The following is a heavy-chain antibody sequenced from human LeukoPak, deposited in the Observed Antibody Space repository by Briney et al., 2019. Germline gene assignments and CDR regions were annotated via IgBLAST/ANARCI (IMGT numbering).Heavy chain of an antibody. CDR1: GGSISSYY. Sequence: SETLSLTCTVSGGSISSYYWSWIRQPPGKGLEWIGYIYYSGSINYNPSLKSRVTISVDTSKNQFSLKLSSVTAADTAVYYCARVGHYGSGSYLDYWGQGTLVTVSS. V-gene: IGHV4-59*01. CDR2: IYYSGSI. CDR3: ARVGHYGSGSYLDY. D-gene: IGHD3-10*01. J-gene: IGHJ4*02.